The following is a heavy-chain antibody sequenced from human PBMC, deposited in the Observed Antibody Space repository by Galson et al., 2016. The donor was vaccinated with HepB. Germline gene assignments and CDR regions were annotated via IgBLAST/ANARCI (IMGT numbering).Heavy chain of an antibody. D-gene: IGHD1-1*01. CDR2: IFSNDDL. CDR1: GFSLSNSRVG. V-gene: IGHV2-26*03. J-gene: IGHJ6*02. CDR3: ARGFLHAGTYHHSSSPMDV. Sequence: PALVKPTQTLTLTCTISGFSLSNSRVGVSWIRQPPGGALEWLAHIFSNDDLSRNTSLRSRLTISKDTSKSQVGLTLSNVDPLDSGTYYCARGFLHAGTYHHSSSPMDVWGPGTTITVSS.